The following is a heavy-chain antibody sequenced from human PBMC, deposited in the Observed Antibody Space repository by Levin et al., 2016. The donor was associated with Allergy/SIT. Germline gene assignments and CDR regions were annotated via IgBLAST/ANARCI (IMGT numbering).Heavy chain of an antibody. CDR2: IYYSGST. J-gene: IGHJ6*02. CDR3: ARXWGVAPTIGGYYYYGMDV. V-gene: IGHV4-31*01. D-gene: IGHD1-26*01. Sequence: RQAPGKGLEWIGYIYYSGSTYYNPSLKSQVTISVDTSKNQFSLKLSSVTAADTAVYYCARXWGVAPTIGGYYYYGMDVWGQGTTVTVSS.